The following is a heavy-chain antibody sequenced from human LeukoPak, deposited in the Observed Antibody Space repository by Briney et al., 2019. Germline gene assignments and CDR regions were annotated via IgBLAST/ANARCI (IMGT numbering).Heavy chain of an antibody. D-gene: IGHD1-26*01. Sequence: PGGSLRLSCAASGFTFSSYGMHWVRQAPGKGREWVAVIRYDGSNKYYADSVKGRFTISRDSSKNTLYLQMNSLRAEDTAVYYCAKDLRWELRGFDYWGQGTLVTVSS. CDR2: IRYDGSNK. V-gene: IGHV3-30*02. CDR1: GFTFSSYG. J-gene: IGHJ4*02. CDR3: AKDLRWELRGFDY.